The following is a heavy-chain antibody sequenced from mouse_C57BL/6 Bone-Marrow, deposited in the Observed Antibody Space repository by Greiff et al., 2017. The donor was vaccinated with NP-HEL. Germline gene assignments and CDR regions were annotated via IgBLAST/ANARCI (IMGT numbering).Heavy chain of an antibody. CDR1: GYTFTDYE. V-gene: IGHV1-15*01. CDR2: IDPETGGT. Sequence: QVQLQQSGAELVRPGASVTLSCKASGYTFTDYEMHWVKQTPVHGLEWIGAIDPETGGTAYNQKFKGKAILTADKSSSTAYMELRSLTSEDSAVYYCTRRGGRLRRGFAYWGQGTLVTVSA. D-gene: IGHD2-4*01. J-gene: IGHJ3*01. CDR3: TRRGGRLRRGFAY.